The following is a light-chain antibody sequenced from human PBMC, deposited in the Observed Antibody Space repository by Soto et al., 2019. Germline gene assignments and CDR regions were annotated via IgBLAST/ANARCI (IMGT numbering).Light chain of an antibody. CDR2: EVN. Sequence: QSVLTQPPSVPGSPGQSVTISCTGTSSDVGSYNRLSWYQQPPGTAPKLIMYEVNTRPSGVPDRFSGSKSGSTASLTISGLQAVDEADYYCSLYISGSTYVFGTGTKV. CDR1: SSDVGSYNR. CDR3: SLYISGSTYV. V-gene: IGLV2-18*01. J-gene: IGLJ1*01.